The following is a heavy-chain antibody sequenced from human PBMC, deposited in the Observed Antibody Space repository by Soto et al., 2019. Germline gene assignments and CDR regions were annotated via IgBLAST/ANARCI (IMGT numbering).Heavy chain of an antibody. CDR3: ARDLWSGYATHGNWFDP. CDR2: IYYSGST. J-gene: IGHJ5*02. Sequence: SETLSLTCTVSGGSISSYYLSWIRQPPGKGLEWIGYIYYSGSTNYNPSLKSRVTISVDTSKNQFSLKLSSVTAADTAVYYCARDLWSGYATHGNWFDPWGQGTLVTVSS. CDR1: GGSISSYY. V-gene: IGHV4-59*01. D-gene: IGHD3-3*01.